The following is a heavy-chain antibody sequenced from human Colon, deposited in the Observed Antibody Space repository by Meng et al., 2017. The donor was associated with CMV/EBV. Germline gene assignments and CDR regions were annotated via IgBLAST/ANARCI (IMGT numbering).Heavy chain of an antibody. V-gene: IGHV3-23*01. D-gene: IGHD4/OR15-4a*01. J-gene: IGHJ4*02. CDR2: ISDSGSST. CDR1: AFTVRNFG. Sequence: LRLACADTAFTVRNFGMSWVRQALGKGLEWVSHISDSGSSTYYADSVKGRFTISRDNSKNTLYLQMNSLRAEDTAVYYCATLYGAEDYWGQGTLVTVSS. CDR3: ATLYGAEDY.